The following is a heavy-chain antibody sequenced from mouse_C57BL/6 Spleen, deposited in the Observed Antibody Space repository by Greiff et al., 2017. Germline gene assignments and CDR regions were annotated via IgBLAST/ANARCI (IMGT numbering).Heavy chain of an antibody. V-gene: IGHV2-9-1*01. CDR1: GFSLTSYA. CDR3: ARDYGSSYWYFDV. J-gene: IGHJ1*03. Sequence: VKLVESGPGLVAPSQSLSITCTVSGFSLTSYAISWVRQPPGKGLEWLGVIWTGGGTNYNSDLKSRLSLSKDNSKSQVFLKMNSLQTDDTARYYCARDYGSSYWYFDVWGTGTTVTVSS. D-gene: IGHD1-1*01. CDR2: IWTGGGT.